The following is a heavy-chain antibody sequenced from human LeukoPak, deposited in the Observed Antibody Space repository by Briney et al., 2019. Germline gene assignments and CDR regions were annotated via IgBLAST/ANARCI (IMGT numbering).Heavy chain of an antibody. V-gene: IGHV4-31*03. Sequence: SETLSLTCTLSGGSISSGGYYWSWIRQHPGKGLEWIGYIYYSGTTYYNPSLKSRVTISLDTSKNQFSLKLSSVTAADTAIYFCARDRSGYSLFDSWGQGTLVTVSS. CDR2: IYYSGTT. CDR1: GGSISSGGYY. CDR3: ARDRSGYSLFDS. J-gene: IGHJ4*02. D-gene: IGHD3-3*01.